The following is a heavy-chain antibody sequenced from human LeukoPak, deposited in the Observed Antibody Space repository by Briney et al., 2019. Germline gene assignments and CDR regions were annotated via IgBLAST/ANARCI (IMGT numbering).Heavy chain of an antibody. CDR3: ARAGGTGY. Sequence: PGGSLRLSCAASGFTFSSYWMTWVRQAPGKGLEWVSYISSSSSTIYYADSVKGRFTISRDNAKNSLYLQMNSLRAEDTAVYYCARAGGTGYWGQGTLVTVSS. J-gene: IGHJ4*02. CDR2: ISSSSSTI. CDR1: GFTFSSYW. D-gene: IGHD1-26*01. V-gene: IGHV3-48*01.